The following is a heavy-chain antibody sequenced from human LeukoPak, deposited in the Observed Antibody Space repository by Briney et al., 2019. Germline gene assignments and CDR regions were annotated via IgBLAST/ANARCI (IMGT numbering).Heavy chain of an antibody. J-gene: IGHJ3*02. CDR3: AKDTARGIAGSDAFDI. CDR1: GFTFSSYA. CDR2: MSGSGAST. D-gene: IGHD6-13*01. Sequence: GRSLRLSCAASGFTFSSYAMSWVRQAPGKGLEWVSAMSGSGASTYSADSVKGRFTISRDNSKNTLYLQMNSLRAEDTAVYYCAKDTARGIAGSDAFDIWGQGTMVTVSS. V-gene: IGHV3-23*01.